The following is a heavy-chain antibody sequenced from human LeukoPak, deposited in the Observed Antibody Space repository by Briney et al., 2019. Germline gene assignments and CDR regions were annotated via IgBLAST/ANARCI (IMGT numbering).Heavy chain of an antibody. V-gene: IGHV3-7*03. Sequence: PGGSLRLSCAASGFTFNDYWMTWVRQAPGKRLERVAHIKQDGSEKYYVESLKGRFTISRDNAKNSLFLQMNSLRAEDTAVYYCVRDCSSASLSSGCYYAMDVWGKGTTVTVSS. J-gene: IGHJ6*04. CDR3: VRDCSSASLSSGCYYAMDV. CDR1: GFTFNDYW. D-gene: IGHD2-2*01. CDR2: IKQDGSEK.